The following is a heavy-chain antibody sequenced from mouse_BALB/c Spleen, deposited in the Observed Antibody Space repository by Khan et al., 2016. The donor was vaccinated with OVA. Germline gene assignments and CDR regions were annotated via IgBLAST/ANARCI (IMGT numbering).Heavy chain of an antibody. D-gene: IGHD1-1*02. Sequence: QVQLQQSGAELVMPGASVKMSCKASGYTFTDYWMHWVKQRPGQGLEWIGAIDTSDSYTSYNQKFKGKATLTVDESSSTAYMQLSSLTSEDSAVCYCGRGGGLGRFAYWGQGTLVTVSA. CDR1: GYTFTDYW. J-gene: IGHJ3*01. V-gene: IGHV1-69*01. CDR2: IDTSDSYT. CDR3: GRGGGLGRFAY.